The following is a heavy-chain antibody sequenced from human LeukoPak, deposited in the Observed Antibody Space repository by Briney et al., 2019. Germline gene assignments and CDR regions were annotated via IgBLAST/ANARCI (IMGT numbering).Heavy chain of an antibody. D-gene: IGHD2/OR15-2a*01. CDR2: ISPDGGNN. J-gene: IGHJ3*02. V-gene: IGHV3-30*18. CDR3: AKERAYFDAFDI. CDR1: EFTFSTYG. Sequence: GGSLRLSCAASEFTFSTYGMHWVRQAPGKGLEWVAVISPDGGNNDYADSVKGRFTISRDNSKNTLFLQLNSLRPEDTAVYYCAKERAYFDAFDIWGQGTMVTVSS.